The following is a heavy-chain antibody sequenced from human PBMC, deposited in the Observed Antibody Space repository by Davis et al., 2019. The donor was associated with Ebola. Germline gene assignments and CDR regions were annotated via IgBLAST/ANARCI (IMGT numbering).Heavy chain of an antibody. CDR1: GYTFTSYG. J-gene: IGHJ1*01. V-gene: IGHV1-18*04. CDR3: ARDYSSSWTRYPEYFQH. D-gene: IGHD6-13*01. CDR2: IRAYNGYT. Sequence: ASVKVTCKASGYTFTSYGISRVRQAPGQGIEWRGWIRAYNGYTNYAPKLQGRFTMTTDTSTSTAYMELRSLRSDDTAVYYCARDYSSSWTRYPEYFQHWGQGTLVTVSS.